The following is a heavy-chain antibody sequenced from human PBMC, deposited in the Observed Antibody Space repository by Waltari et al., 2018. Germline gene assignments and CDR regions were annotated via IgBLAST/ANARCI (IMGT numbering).Heavy chain of an antibody. J-gene: IGHJ3*02. V-gene: IGHV4-39*07. D-gene: IGHD6-6*01. CDR1: GGSISSSSYY. CDR3: ARDFRGRIIAARLGAFDI. CDR2: IDYSGST. Sequence: QLQLQESGPGLVKPSETLSLTCTVSGGSISSSSYYWGWIRQPPGKGLEWIGSIDYSGSTYYNPSLKSRVTISVDTSKNQVSLKLSSVTAADTAVYYCARDFRGRIIAARLGAFDIWGQGTMVTVSS.